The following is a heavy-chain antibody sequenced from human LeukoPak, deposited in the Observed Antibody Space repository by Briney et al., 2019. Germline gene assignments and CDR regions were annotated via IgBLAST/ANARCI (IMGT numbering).Heavy chain of an antibody. D-gene: IGHD3-22*01. V-gene: IGHV4-34*01. CDR1: GGSFSGYY. CDR3: ARVTGYVIEDYFDY. CDR2: INHSGST. Sequence: SETLSLTCAVYGGSFSGYYWSWIRQPPGKGLEWIGQINHSGSTNYNPSLKSRVTISVDTSKNQFSLKLRSVTAADTAVYYCARVTGYVIEDYFDYWGQGTLVTVSS. J-gene: IGHJ4*02.